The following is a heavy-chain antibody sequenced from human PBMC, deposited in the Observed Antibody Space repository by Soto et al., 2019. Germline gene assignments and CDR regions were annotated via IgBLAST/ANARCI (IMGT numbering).Heavy chain of an antibody. J-gene: IGHJ5*02. CDR2: TPHRGST. Sequence: QVQLQESGPGLVKPSGTLSLTCAVSGGSLTSSDWWSWVRQPPGKGLEWIGETPHRGSTTYNPSLKSRVTISVDKSKNQFSLSLTSVTAADTAVYYCAREGHSSGWSWGQGTLVTVSS. CDR3: AREGHSSGWS. V-gene: IGHV4-4*02. D-gene: IGHD6-19*01. CDR1: GGSLTSSDW.